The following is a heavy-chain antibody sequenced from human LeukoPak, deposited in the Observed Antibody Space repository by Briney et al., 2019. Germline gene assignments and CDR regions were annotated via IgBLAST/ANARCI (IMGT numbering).Heavy chain of an antibody. D-gene: IGHD6-6*01. J-gene: IGHJ6*03. V-gene: IGHV4-34*01. CDR1: GGSISGYY. CDR3: ARPLSSSYRYMDV. CDR2: INHSGST. Sequence: SGTLSLTCAVYGGSISGYYWSWIRQAPGKGPAWIGEINHSGSTNYNPSLKSRVTISVDTSKNQFSLKLSSVTAADTAVYYCARPLSSSYRYMDVWGKGTTVTVSS.